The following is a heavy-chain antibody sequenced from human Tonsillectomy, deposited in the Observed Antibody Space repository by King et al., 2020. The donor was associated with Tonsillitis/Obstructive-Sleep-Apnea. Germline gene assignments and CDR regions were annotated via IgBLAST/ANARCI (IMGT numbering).Heavy chain of an antibody. Sequence: QLQESGPGLVRPSETLSLNCTVSGGSTSSYYWSLIRQPPGKELQWIGYVHHSGSTNYSPPFKSRVTMSVETSKNQFSLTLSSVTAADTAVYYCSRGRWFSSSSFWYYYYYMDVWGKGTTVTVSS. CDR2: VHHSGST. CDR3: SRGRWFSSSSFWYYYYYMDV. V-gene: IGHV4-4*08. J-gene: IGHJ6*03. D-gene: IGHD6-6*01. CDR1: GGSTSSYY.